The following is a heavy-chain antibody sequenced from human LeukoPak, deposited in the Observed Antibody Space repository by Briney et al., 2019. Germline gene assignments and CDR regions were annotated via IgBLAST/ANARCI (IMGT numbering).Heavy chain of an antibody. J-gene: IGHJ4*02. CDR1: GFTFSSYG. CDR2: ISGSGGGT. D-gene: IGHD1-26*01. V-gene: IGHV3-23*01. Sequence: GGTLRLSCAASGFTFSSYGMSWVRQAPGKGLEWVSAISGSGGGTFYADSVKGRFTISRDNSKNTLYLQMNSLRAEDTAVYYCARGWELLLGYWGQGTLVTVSS. CDR3: ARGWELLLGY.